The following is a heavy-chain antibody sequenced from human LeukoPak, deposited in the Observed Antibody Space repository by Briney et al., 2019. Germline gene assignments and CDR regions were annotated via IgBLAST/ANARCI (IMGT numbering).Heavy chain of an antibody. V-gene: IGHV3-7*01. CDR1: GFTFSSYW. CDR3: ARHQEGGTYPLDY. CDR2: IKQDGSVK. D-gene: IGHD2-15*01. Sequence: GGSLRLSCAASGFTFSSYWMTWVRQAPGKGLEWVANIKQDGSVKYYVDSVRGRFTISRDNAENSVYLQMNSLRAEDTSLYYCARHQEGGTYPLDYWGQGTLVTVSS. J-gene: IGHJ4*02.